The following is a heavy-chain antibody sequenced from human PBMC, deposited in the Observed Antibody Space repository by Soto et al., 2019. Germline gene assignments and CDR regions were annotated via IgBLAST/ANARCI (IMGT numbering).Heavy chain of an antibody. CDR1: GFTFSKYA. Sequence: ESGGSVVQPERSLRLSCAASGFTFSKYAMHWVRQARGTGLEWVAVISNDGSNPYYADSVKGRFTISRDNSKNTLYLQMNSLREEDTAVYYCARTGYDRSGYFVEYYFDYWGQGTLVTVSS. CDR3: ARTGYDRSGYFVEYYFDY. D-gene: IGHD3-22*01. CDR2: ISNDGSNP. V-gene: IGHV3-30-3*01. J-gene: IGHJ4*02.